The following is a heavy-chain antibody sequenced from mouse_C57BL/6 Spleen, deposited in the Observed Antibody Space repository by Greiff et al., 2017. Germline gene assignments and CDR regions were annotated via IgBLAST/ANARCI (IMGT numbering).Heavy chain of an antibody. CDR2: INYDGSST. CDR1: GFTFSDYY. V-gene: IGHV5-16*01. J-gene: IGHJ1*03. CDR3: ARDGLWYFDV. Sequence: DVQLVESEGGLVQPGSSMKLSCTASGFTFSDYYMAWVRQVPEKGLEWVANINYDGSSTYYLDSLKSRFIISRDNAKNILYLQMSSLKSEDTATYDCARDGLWYFDVWGTGTTVTVSS.